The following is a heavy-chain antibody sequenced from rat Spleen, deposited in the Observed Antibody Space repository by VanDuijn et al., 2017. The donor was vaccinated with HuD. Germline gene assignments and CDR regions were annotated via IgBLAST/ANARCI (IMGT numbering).Heavy chain of an antibody. CDR2: ISSGGGGI. Sequence: EVQLVESGGGLVQPGRSLKLSCAASGFTFSDYNMAWVRQAPKKGLEWVATISSGGGGIYYLDSVKGRFTISRDNAKSTLYLQMDSLRSEDTATYYCTREYYYSSSHWGQGVMVTVSS. V-gene: IGHV5-20*01. CDR1: GFTFSDYN. CDR3: TREYYYSSSH. D-gene: IGHD1-2*01. J-gene: IGHJ2*01.